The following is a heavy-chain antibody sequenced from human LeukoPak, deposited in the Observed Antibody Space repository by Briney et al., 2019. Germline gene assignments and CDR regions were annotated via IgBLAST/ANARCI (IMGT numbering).Heavy chain of an antibody. D-gene: IGHD5-24*01. V-gene: IGHV3-30-3*01. J-gene: IGHJ4*02. Sequence: GGSLRLSCAASGFTFSSYAMHWVRQAPGKGLEWVAVISYDGSNKYYADSVKGRFTISRDNAKNSLYLQMNNLRAEDTAVYYCARNRGWRQFDSWGQGTLVTVSS. CDR2: ISYDGSNK. CDR1: GFTFSSYA. CDR3: ARNRGWRQFDS.